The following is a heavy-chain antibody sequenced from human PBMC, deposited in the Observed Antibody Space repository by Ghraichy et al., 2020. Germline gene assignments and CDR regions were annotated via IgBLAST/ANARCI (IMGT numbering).Heavy chain of an antibody. J-gene: IGHJ4*02. CDR3: IRVRSWGYFEY. V-gene: IGHV3-49*04. Sequence: GGPLRLSCTSSGFTFADYAMSWVRQAPGKGLEWVGLVRTKDYGGTTKYAASVEGRFTISRDDSKSIAYLQLNSLKTEDTAVYYCIRVRSWGYFEYWGQGTLVTVSS. CDR1: GFTFADYA. CDR2: VRTKDYGGTT. D-gene: IGHD6-13*01.